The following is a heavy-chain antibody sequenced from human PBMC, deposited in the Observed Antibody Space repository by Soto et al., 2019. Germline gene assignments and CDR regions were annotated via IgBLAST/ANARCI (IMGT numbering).Heavy chain of an antibody. CDR1: GGSISSYY. CDR3: ARDRMGYSGSGRCVGLCHYYHGMDV. J-gene: IGHJ6*02. D-gene: IGHD3-10*01. CDR2: IFYSGNT. Sequence: QVQLQESGPGLVKPSETLSLTCTVSGGSISSYYWSWIRQSPGKGLEWIGYIFYSGNTNYNPSLTSRVTIAVDTSKNQFSLRLSSVTAADTAVYYCARDRMGYSGSGRCVGLCHYYHGMDVWGQGTTVTVSS. V-gene: IGHV4-59*01.